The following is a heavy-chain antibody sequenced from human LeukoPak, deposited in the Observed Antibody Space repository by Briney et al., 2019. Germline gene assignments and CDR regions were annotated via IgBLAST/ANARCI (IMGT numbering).Heavy chain of an antibody. D-gene: IGHD5/OR15-5a*01. CDR2: ISAYNGNT. V-gene: IGHV1-18*01. Sequence: ASVKVSCKASGYTFTSYGISWVRQAPGQGLEWMGWISAYNGNTNYAQKLQGRVTMTTDTSTSTAYMELRSLRSDDTAVYYCARDVYGILAAATYDYWGQGTLVTVSS. CDR3: ARDVYGILAAATYDY. J-gene: IGHJ4*02. CDR1: GYTFTSYG.